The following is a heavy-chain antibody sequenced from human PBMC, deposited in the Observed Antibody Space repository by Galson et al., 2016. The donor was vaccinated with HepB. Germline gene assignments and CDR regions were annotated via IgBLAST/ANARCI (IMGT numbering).Heavy chain of an antibody. CDR2: IHWDGDK. Sequence: PALVKPTQTLTLTCTFSGFSLTSSGEGVGWIRQPPGKALEWLSLIHWDGDKRYSPSLKSRLTITADTSKNQVVLTMANMDPVDTATYYCAHRRRTVVVGTQFDSWGQGILVTASS. J-gene: IGHJ4*02. V-gene: IGHV2-5*02. CDR3: AHRRRTVVVGTQFDS. CDR1: GFSLTSSGEG. D-gene: IGHD2-21*01.